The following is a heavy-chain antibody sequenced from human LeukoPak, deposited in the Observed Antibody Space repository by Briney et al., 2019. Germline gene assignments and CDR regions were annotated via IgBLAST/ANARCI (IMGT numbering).Heavy chain of an antibody. CDR3: ARQEGQGGATAFDS. CDR2: IYYTGTT. D-gene: IGHD1-26*01. J-gene: IGHJ4*02. CDR1: GGSISSYY. Sequence: PSETLSLTCTVSGGSISSYYWSWIRQPPGKGLEWIAYIYYTGTTNYNPSLKSRATMSVNTSKNQFSLRLTSVTAADTAVYYCARQEGQGGATAFDSWGQGTLVTVSS. V-gene: IGHV4-59*08.